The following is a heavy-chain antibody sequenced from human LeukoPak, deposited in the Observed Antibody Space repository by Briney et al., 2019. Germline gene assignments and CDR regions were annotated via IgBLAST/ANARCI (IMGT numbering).Heavy chain of an antibody. J-gene: IGHJ5*02. Sequence: RPSATLSLTCTVSGYSISSGYYWGWIRQPPGKGLEWIGSIYYSGSTYYNPSLKSRVTISVDTSKKQFSLKLSSVTAADTAVYYCARHVSYYYDSSGYYYLNWFDPWGQGTLVTVSS. CDR1: GYSISSGYY. CDR3: ARHVSYYYDSSGYYYLNWFDP. D-gene: IGHD3-22*01. V-gene: IGHV4-38-2*02. CDR2: IYYSGST.